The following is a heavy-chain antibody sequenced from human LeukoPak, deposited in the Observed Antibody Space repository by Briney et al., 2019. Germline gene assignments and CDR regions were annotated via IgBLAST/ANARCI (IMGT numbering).Heavy chain of an antibody. CDR1: GFTFNNYA. J-gene: IGHJ4*02. D-gene: IGHD3-22*01. CDR2: ISYDGSNR. CDR3: AKDTTGGYYYPVFDY. Sequence: GGSLRLSCAASGFTFNNYAIHWVRQAPGKGLEWVAVISYDGSNRYYGDSVKGRFTISRDNAKNSLYLQMNSLRAEDMALYYCAKDTTGGYYYPVFDYWGQGTLVTVSS. V-gene: IGHV3-30*18.